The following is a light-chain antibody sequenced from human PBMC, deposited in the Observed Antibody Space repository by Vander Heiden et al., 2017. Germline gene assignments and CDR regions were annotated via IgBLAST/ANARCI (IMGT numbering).Light chain of an antibody. CDR2: EDD. CDR1: SGSIASNF. J-gene: IGLJ2*01. V-gene: IGLV6-57*01. Sequence: NFMLTQPHSVSESPGKTVSISCTRSSGSIASNFVQWYQQRPGSSPITLIYEDDQRPSGVPDRFSGSIDSSSNSASLTISGLRTEDEADYYCQSSDSIDQVIFGGGTKLTVL. CDR3: QSSDSIDQVI.